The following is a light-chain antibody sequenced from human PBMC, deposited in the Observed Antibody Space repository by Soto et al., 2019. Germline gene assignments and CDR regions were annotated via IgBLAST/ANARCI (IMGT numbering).Light chain of an antibody. CDR3: QQFGDLTFI. CDR1: QDINNY. J-gene: IGKJ5*01. CDR2: DAS. V-gene: IGKV1-33*01. Sequence: DIKMTQSPSSLSASVGDRVTITCQASQDINNYLNWYQQKPGQAPKLLIYDASSLEVGGPSRFGGSGSGTHFTLTISGLQPEDTATYYCQQFGDLTFIFGQGTRLEI.